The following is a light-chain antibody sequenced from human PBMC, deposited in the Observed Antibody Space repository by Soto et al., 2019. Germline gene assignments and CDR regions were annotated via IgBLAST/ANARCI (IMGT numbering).Light chain of an antibody. J-gene: IGKJ1*01. CDR1: QSVSSN. CDR3: QQRSNWRT. Sequence: EIVMTQSPATLSVSPGERATLSCRASQSVSSNLAWYQQKPGQAPRLLIYGASTRATGIPARFSGSGSGTEFTLTISSLQSEDFAVYYCQQRSNWRTFGQGTKV. CDR2: GAS. V-gene: IGKV3-15*01.